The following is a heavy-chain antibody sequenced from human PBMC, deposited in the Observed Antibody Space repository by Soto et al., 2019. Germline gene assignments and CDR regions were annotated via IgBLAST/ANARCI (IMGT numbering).Heavy chain of an antibody. Sequence: PGGSLRLSCAASGFTFDDYGMSWVRQAPGKGLEWVSGINWNGGSTGYADSVKGRFTISRDNAKNSLYLQMNSLRAEDTALYHCARVTMVRVVIKSPYYYYYMDVWGKGTTVTVSS. CDR2: INWNGGST. CDR1: GFTFDDYG. V-gene: IGHV3-20*01. J-gene: IGHJ6*03. CDR3: ARVTMVRVVIKSPYYYYYMDV. D-gene: IGHD3-10*01.